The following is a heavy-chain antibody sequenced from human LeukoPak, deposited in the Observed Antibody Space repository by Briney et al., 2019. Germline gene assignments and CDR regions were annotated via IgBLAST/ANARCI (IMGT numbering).Heavy chain of an antibody. CDR1: GVSISSYY. V-gene: IGHV4-59*08. D-gene: IGHD6-19*01. CDR2: ISSSGST. CDR3: ARLIAVAGTFYYFDY. J-gene: IGHJ4*02. Sequence: SETLSLTCTVSGVSISSYYWSWIRQPPGKGLEWIGYISSSGSTSYNPSLTSRVTISVDTSKNQFSLKLSSVTAADTAVYYCARLIAVAGTFYYFDYWGQGTLVTVSS.